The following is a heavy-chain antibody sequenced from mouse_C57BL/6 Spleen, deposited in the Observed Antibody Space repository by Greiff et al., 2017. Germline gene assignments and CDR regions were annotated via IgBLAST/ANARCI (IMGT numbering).Heavy chain of an antibody. D-gene: IGHD1-1*01. V-gene: IGHV1-9*01. CDR3: ARKGIITTVVADYFDY. Sequence: QVQLQQSGAELMKPGASVKLSCKATGYTFTGYWIEWVKQRPGHGLEWIGEILPGSGSTNYNEKFKGKATFTADTSSNTAYMQLSSLTTEDSAIYYCARKGIITTVVADYFDYWGQGTTLTVSS. J-gene: IGHJ2*01. CDR2: ILPGSGST. CDR1: GYTFTGYW.